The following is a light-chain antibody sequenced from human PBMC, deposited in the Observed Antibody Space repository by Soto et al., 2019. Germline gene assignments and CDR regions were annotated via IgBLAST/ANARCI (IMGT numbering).Light chain of an antibody. CDR1: SRDIGAYNY. Sequence: QSALTQPASVSGSPGQSITISWTGTSRDIGAYNYVSWYQQHPGKAPKLLIYGLTNRPSGVSNRFSGSKSGNTASLTISGLQAEDDADYYCSSYTTSLTLVFGGGTKVTVL. J-gene: IGLJ3*02. CDR3: SSYTTSLTLV. V-gene: IGLV2-14*01. CDR2: GLT.